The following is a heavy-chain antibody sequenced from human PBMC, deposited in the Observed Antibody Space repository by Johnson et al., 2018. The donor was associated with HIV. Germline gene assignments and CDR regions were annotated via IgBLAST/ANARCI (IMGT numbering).Heavy chain of an antibody. J-gene: IGHJ3*02. V-gene: IGHV3-11*04. D-gene: IGHD6-19*01. CDR3: ARNIAGAGRGAFDI. CDR1: GFTFSDYY. Sequence: QVQLVESGGGLVQPGGSLRLSCATSGFTFSDYYMTWIRQAPGKGLEWVSYISSRSGITIYYADSVRGRFTISRDNAKNSLYLQMNSLRAEDTAVYYCARNIAGAGRGAFDIWGQGTMVTVSS. CDR2: ISSRSGITI.